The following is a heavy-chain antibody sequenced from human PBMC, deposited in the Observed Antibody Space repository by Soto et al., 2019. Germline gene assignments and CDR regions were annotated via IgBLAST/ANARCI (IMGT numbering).Heavy chain of an antibody. J-gene: IGHJ6*03. CDR1: GYTFTSYG. D-gene: IGHD6-13*01. Sequence: ASVKVSCKASGYTFTSYGISWVRQAPGQGLEWMGWISAYNGNTNYAQKLQGRVTMTTGTSTSTAYMELRSLRSDDTAVYYCARDAGSYSSSWFASEDYYYYMDVWGKGTTVTVSS. CDR2: ISAYNGNT. V-gene: IGHV1-18*01. CDR3: ARDAGSYSSSWFASEDYYYYMDV.